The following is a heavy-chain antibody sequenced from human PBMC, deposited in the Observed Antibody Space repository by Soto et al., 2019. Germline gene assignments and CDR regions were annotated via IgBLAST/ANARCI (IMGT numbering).Heavy chain of an antibody. CDR3: ARGRDNWNDNFDY. Sequence: QVQLVQSGEGVVQPGRSLRLSCAASGFTFSRYAMHWVRQAPGKGLEWVAVISDDGSNKYYADSVRGRFTISRDNSKNTLYIQMNSLTAEDTAVYYCARGRDNWNDNFDYWGQGTLVTVSS. CDR2: ISDDGSNK. J-gene: IGHJ4*02. D-gene: IGHD1-20*01. V-gene: IGHV3-30-3*01. CDR1: GFTFSRYA.